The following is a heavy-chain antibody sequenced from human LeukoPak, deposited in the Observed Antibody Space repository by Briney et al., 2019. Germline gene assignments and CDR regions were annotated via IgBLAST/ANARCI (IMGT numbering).Heavy chain of an antibody. CDR2: ISSSGSTM. J-gene: IGHJ4*02. V-gene: IGHV3-48*03. CDR3: ASSSWYALDY. CDR1: GXPCXSYE. D-gene: IGHD6-13*01. Sequence: SGXPCXSYEMKWGRQARGEGVEGISYISSSGSTMYYADSVKGRFTISRDNAKNSLYLQMNSLRAEDTAIYYCASSSWYALDYWGQGTLVTVSS.